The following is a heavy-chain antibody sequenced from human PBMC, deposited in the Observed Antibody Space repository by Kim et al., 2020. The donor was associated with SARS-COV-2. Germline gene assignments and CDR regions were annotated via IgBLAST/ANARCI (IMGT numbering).Heavy chain of an antibody. Sequence: GGSLRLSCAASGFTVSSNYMSWVRQAPGKGLEWVSVIYSDGSTYYADSVKGRFTISRDNSKNTLYLQMNSLRAEDTAVYYCARGYCSGGSCYRYYFDYWGQGTLVTVSS. J-gene: IGHJ4*02. CDR3: ARGYCSGGSCYRYYFDY. D-gene: IGHD2-15*01. CDR1: GFTVSSNY. CDR2: IYSDGST. V-gene: IGHV3-53*01.